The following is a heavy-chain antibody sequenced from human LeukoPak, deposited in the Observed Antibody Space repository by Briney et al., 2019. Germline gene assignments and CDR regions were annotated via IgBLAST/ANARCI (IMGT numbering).Heavy chain of an antibody. D-gene: IGHD5-24*01. J-gene: IGHJ4*02. CDR2: ISPYNGNT. CDR1: GYSFTKYG. V-gene: IGHV1-18*01. CDR3: AREGRTLWEIATNYY. Sequence: ASVKVSCKASGYSFTKYGINWVRQAPGQGLDWMGWISPYNGNTKYAQKLQGRVTMTTDTSTSTAYMELRSLRSDDTAVYYCAREGRTLWEIATNYYWGQGILVTVSS.